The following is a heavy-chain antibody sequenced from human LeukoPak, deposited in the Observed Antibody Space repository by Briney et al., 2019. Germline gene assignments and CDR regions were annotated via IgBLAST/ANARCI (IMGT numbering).Heavy chain of an antibody. V-gene: IGHV6-1*01. CDR3: ARGRGIQLTPPTTRRWEFDY. D-gene: IGHD5-18*01. J-gene: IGHJ4*02. Sequence: SQTLSLTCAISGDSVSSNSAAWNWIRQSPSRGLEWLGRTYYRSKWFNDYAVSVKSRITINPETSKNQFSLQLNSVTPEDTAVYYCARGRGIQLTPPTTRRWEFDYWGQGTLVTVSS. CDR1: GDSVSSNSAA. CDR2: TYYRSKWFN.